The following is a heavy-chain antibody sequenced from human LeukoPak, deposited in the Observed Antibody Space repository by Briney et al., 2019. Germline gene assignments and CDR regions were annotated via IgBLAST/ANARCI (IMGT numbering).Heavy chain of an antibody. CDR3: ARVIQDCSGGSCYSTDY. V-gene: IGHV4-59*01. Sequence: SETLSLTCTVSGGSISSYYWSWIRQPPGKGLEWIGYIYYSGSTNYNPSLKSRVTISVDTSKNQFSLKLSSVTAADTAVYYCARVIQDCSGGSCYSTDYWGQGTLVTVSS. D-gene: IGHD2-15*01. J-gene: IGHJ4*02. CDR1: GGSISSYY. CDR2: IYYSGST.